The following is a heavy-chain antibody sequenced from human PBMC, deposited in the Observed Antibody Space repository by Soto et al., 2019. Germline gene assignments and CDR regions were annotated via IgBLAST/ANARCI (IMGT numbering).Heavy chain of an antibody. Sequence: EVQLVESGGGLVQPGRSLRLSCVGSGFTFDDYGMHWVRQAPGKGLEWVSGISWDSYSIGYADSVKGRFTISRDNAKNSVYLQMNSLKSEDTALYYCAKARGGIDYWGQGTLVTVSS. CDR2: ISWDSYSI. V-gene: IGHV3-9*01. D-gene: IGHD3-16*01. CDR1: GFTFDDYG. CDR3: AKARGGIDY. J-gene: IGHJ4*02.